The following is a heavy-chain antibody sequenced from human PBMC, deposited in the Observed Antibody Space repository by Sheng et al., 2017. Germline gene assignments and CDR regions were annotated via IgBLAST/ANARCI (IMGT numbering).Heavy chain of an antibody. Sequence: QVQLQELGPGLVRPSETLSLTCDVSGYSISSDSYWDWIRQPPGKGLEWIGSIYHNGNTYYNPSLKTRVSMSVGRSKNQFSLKLTSVTAADTAVYYCARCLMPKGTIVLVICVTRDYWGQGTLGHRLL. CDR2: IYHNGNT. CDR1: GYSISSDSY. V-gene: IGHV4-38-2*01. D-gene: IGHD2-2*01. J-gene: IGHJ4*02. CDR3: ARCLMPKGTIVLVICVTRDY.